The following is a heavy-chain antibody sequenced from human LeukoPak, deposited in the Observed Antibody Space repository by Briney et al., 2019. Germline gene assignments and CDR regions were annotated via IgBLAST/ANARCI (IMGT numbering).Heavy chain of an antibody. D-gene: IGHD3-22*01. CDR2: ITTAGNVI. CDR3: ARGGLYYDTSAYYYMNY. CDR1: GFTFSTYN. V-gene: IGHV3-48*01. Sequence: GGSLRLSCAASGFTFSTYNMHWVRQAPGKRLEWISYITTAGNVIFYADSVKGRFTISRDEAKNSLYLQIDSLRAEDTAFYYCARGGLYYDTSAYYYMNYWGQGTLVTVSS. J-gene: IGHJ4*02.